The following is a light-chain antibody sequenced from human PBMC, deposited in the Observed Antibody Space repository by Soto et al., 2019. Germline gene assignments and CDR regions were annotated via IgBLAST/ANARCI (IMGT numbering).Light chain of an antibody. V-gene: IGKV1-9*01. CDR2: AAS. Sequence: DIQLTQSPSFLSTSVGDRVTITCRASQDIRNYLAWYQQKPGKAPKVLIYAASTLLSGVPSRFSGSGSGTEFRLTISSLQPEDFATYYCQQLDSYPRTFGQGTKVDIK. J-gene: IGKJ1*01. CDR3: QQLDSYPRT. CDR1: QDIRNY.